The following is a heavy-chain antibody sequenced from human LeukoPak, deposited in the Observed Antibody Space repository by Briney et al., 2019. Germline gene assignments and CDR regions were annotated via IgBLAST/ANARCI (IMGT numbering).Heavy chain of an antibody. CDR3: ARGRNSGWYEFVGQFDY. CDR1: GFTFSSYS. Sequence: GGSLRLSCAASGFTFSSYSMNWVRQAPGKGLEWVSSISSSSSYIYYADSVKGRFTISRDNSKNTLYLQMNCLRAEDTSVYYCARGRNSGWYEFVGQFDYWGQGTLVTVSS. D-gene: IGHD6-19*01. J-gene: IGHJ4*02. CDR2: ISSSSSYI. V-gene: IGHV3-21*01.